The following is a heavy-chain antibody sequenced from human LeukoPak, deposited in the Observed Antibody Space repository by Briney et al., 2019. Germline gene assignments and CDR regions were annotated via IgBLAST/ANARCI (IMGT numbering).Heavy chain of an antibody. J-gene: IGHJ4*02. CDR1: GYSISSGYY. CDR3: ARHSGSYPVNY. CDR2: IFYSGIT. V-gene: IGHV4-38-2*02. Sequence: NPSETLSLTCTVSGYSISSGYYWGWIRQPPGKGLEWIGSIFYSGITYYNTSLKSRVNISLDKSKNQFSLKLTSVTAADTAVYYCARHSGSYPVNYWGQGTLVAVSS. D-gene: IGHD1-26*01.